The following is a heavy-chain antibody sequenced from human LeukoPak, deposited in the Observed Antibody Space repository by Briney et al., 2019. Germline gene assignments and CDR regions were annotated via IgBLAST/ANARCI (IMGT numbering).Heavy chain of an antibody. J-gene: IGHJ6*03. CDR1: GGSISSSSYY. Sequence: SETLSLTCTVSGGSISSSSYYWGWIRQPPGKGLEWIGSIYYSGSTYYDPSLKSRVTISVDTSKNQFSLKLSSVTAADTAVYYCARQHKSYYMDVWGKGTTVTGSS. V-gene: IGHV4-39*01. CDR3: ARQHKSYYMDV. CDR2: IYYSGST.